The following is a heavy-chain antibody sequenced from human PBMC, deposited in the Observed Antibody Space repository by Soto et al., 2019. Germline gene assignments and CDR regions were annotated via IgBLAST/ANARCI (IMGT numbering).Heavy chain of an antibody. Sequence: PGGSLRLSCAASGFTFRSYDMSWARQAPGKGLEWVSTISGSGDSTYYADSVKGRFTISRDNSKNTLYLQMKSLRAEDTAMYYCAKDYCSATTCWYFDYWGQGALVTVSS. CDR2: ISGSGDST. D-gene: IGHD2-2*01. CDR1: GFTFRSYD. CDR3: AKDYCSATTCWYFDY. J-gene: IGHJ4*02. V-gene: IGHV3-23*01.